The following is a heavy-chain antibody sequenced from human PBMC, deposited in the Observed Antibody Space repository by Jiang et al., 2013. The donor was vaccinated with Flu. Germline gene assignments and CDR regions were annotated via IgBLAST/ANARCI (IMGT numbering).Heavy chain of an antibody. CDR3: AKGRDFWSGYYADY. J-gene: IGHJ4*02. Sequence: GFTFSSYAMSWVRQAPGKGLEWVSAISGSGGSTYYADSVKGRFTISRDNSKNTLYLQMNSLRAEDTAVYYCAKGRDFWSGYYADYWGQGTLVTVSS. CDR2: ISGSGGST. CDR1: GFTFSSYA. V-gene: IGHV3-23*01. D-gene: IGHD3-3*01.